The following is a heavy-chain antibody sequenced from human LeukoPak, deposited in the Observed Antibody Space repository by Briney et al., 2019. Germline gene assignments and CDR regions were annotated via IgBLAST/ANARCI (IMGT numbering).Heavy chain of an antibody. J-gene: IGHJ3*02. CDR2: IYYSGST. Sequence: SETLSLTCTVSGGSISSSSYYWGWIRQPPGKGLEWIGSIYYSGSTYYNPSLKSRVTISVDTSKNQFSLKLSSVTAADTAVYYCARVTFEGAFDIWGQGTMVTVSS. D-gene: IGHD2/OR15-2a*01. CDR1: GGSISSSSYY. V-gene: IGHV4-39*07. CDR3: ARVTFEGAFDI.